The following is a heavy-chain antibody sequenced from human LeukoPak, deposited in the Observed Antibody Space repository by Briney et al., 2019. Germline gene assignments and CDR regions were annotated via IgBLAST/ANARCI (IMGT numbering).Heavy chain of an antibody. V-gene: IGHV1-2*02. D-gene: IGHD3-3*01. CDR2: INPNSGGT. Sequence: GASVKVSCKASGYTFTGYYMHWVRQAPGQGVEWMGWINPNSGGTNYAQKFQGRVTMTRDTSISTAYMELSRLRSDDTAVYYCAREEHDFWSGYYQPFDYWGQGTLVTVSS. J-gene: IGHJ4*02. CDR1: GYTFTGYY. CDR3: AREEHDFWSGYYQPFDY.